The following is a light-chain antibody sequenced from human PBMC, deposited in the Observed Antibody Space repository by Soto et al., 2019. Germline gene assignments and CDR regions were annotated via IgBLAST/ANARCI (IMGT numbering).Light chain of an antibody. V-gene: IGKV3-15*01. CDR3: QQYNKWPRT. CDR2: GAS. J-gene: IGKJ2*01. Sequence: EIVMTQSPATLSVSPGERATLSCRASQSISSDVAWYQQKPGQAPRLLIYGASTTGTGIPARFSGSGSGTEVTLTISSLQSEDFAVYNCQQYNKWPRTFGQGTKVEIK. CDR1: QSISSD.